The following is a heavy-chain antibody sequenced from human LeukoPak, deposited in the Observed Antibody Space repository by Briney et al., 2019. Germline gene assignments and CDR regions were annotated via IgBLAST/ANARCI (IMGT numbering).Heavy chain of an antibody. Sequence: QPGRSLRLSCAASGFTFSYYGLHWVRQGPGKGLGWVAVISYDGSNKYYADSVKGRFTISRDNSKNALYLQMNSLRAEDTAVYYCAKQCGGSDWFDAFDIWGQGTMVTVSS. V-gene: IGHV3-30*18. CDR3: AKQCGGSDWFDAFDI. D-gene: IGHD6-19*01. J-gene: IGHJ3*02. CDR2: ISYDGSNK. CDR1: GFTFSYYG.